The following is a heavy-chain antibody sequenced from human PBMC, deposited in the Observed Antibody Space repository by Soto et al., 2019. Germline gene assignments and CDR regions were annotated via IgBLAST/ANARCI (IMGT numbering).Heavy chain of an antibody. D-gene: IGHD6-6*01. CDR2: IIPMFGTA. V-gene: IGHV1-69*12. CDR3: ARHCSSTNYFYYGMDV. Sequence: QVQLVQSGAEVKKPGSSVKVSCKASGGTFSSYAISWVRQAPGQGLEWMGGIIPMFGTADYAKRFQGRVTITAAESTSPAYMELSSLRSEDTAVYYCARHCSSTNYFYYGMDVWSQGTTVNVSS. CDR1: GGTFSSYA. J-gene: IGHJ6*02.